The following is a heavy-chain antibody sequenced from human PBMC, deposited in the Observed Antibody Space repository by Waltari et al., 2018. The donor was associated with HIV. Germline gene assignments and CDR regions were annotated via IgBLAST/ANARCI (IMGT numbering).Heavy chain of an antibody. CDR1: GGSFSGYY. J-gene: IGHJ5*02. CDR2: INHSGRT. CDR3: ARAPKGWFDP. Sequence: QVQLQQWGAGLLKPSETLSLTCAVYGGSFSGYYWSWIRQPPGKGLEWIGEINHSGRTNYNPSLKSRVTISVDTSKNQFSLKLSSVTAADTAVYYWARAPKGWFDPWGQGTLVTVSS. V-gene: IGHV4-34*01.